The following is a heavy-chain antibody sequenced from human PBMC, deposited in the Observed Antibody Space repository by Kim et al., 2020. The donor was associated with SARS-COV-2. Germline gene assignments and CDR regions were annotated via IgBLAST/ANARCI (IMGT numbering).Heavy chain of an antibody. V-gene: IGHV4-39*01. CDR3: ARAGGKGQYYYHAMDV. Sequence: PPLKSRVSISVDTSKNQFSLKLSSVTATDTAVYYCARAGGKGQYYYHAMDVWGQGTTVIVS. J-gene: IGHJ6*02. D-gene: IGHD2-15*01.